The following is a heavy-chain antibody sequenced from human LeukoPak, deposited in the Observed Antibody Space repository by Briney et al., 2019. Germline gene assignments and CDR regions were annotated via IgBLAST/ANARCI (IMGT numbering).Heavy chain of an antibody. CDR3: ARGHYQIEL. J-gene: IGHJ4*02. CDR2: IKLDGSEK. CDR1: GFTFSSYW. D-gene: IGHD3-10*01. V-gene: IGHV3-7*01. Sequence: GGSLRLSCAASGFTFSSYWMSWVRQAPGKGLEWVATIKLDGSEKYYVDSVKGRFTISRDNVRNSLFLQMNSLRAEDTSVYYCARGHYQIELWGQGTLVTVSS.